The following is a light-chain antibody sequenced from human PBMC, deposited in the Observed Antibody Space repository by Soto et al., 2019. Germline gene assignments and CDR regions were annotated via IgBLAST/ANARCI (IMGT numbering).Light chain of an antibody. Sequence: EIVLTQSPATLSLFPGERASLSCRASQSVNYFVGWYQYKPGQAPRLLIYDASNRATGIPARFSGSGSGTDFTLTISSLEPEDFAVYYCQQRSTWPQTFGQGTKVEIK. CDR2: DAS. J-gene: IGKJ1*01. V-gene: IGKV3-11*01. CDR3: QQRSTWPQT. CDR1: QSVNYF.